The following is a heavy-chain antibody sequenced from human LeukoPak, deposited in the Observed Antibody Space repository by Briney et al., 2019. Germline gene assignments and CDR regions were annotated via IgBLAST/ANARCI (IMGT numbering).Heavy chain of an antibody. CDR1: GGTFSSYA. J-gene: IGHJ4*02. Sequence: ASVKVSCKASGGTFSSYAISGVRQAPGQGLEWMGGIIPIFGTANYAQKFQGRATITTDESTSTAYMELSSLRSEDTAVYYCASKSKQEYYFDYWGQGTLVTVSS. D-gene: IGHD3-10*01. CDR2: IIPIFGTA. V-gene: IGHV1-69*05. CDR3: ASKSKQEYYFDY.